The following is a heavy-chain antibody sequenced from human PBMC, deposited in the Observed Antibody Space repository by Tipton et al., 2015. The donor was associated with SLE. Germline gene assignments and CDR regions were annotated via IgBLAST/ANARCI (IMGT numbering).Heavy chain of an antibody. CDR1: GFTFSSYA. Sequence: SLRLSCAASGFTFSSYAMNWVRQAPGKGLEWVSAISGSGGSTEYADSVKGRFTISRDKSKNTLYLQMNSLRAEDTAVYYCAKDLWNYYDSSGYDYWGQGTLVTVSS. CDR2: ISGSGGST. D-gene: IGHD3-22*01. CDR3: AKDLWNYYDSSGYDY. J-gene: IGHJ4*02. V-gene: IGHV3-23*01.